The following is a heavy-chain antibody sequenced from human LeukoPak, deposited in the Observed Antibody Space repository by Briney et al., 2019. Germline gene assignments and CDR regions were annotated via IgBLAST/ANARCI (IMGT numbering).Heavy chain of an antibody. CDR3: ARLSQAAAGVDY. J-gene: IGHJ4*02. Sequence: GGSLRLSCAASGFTFSSYSMNWVRQAPGKGLEWVSSISSSSSYIYYADSVKGRFTISRDNAKNSLYLQMNSLRAEHTAVYYCARLSQAAAGVDYWGQGTLVTVSS. CDR2: ISSSSSYI. V-gene: IGHV3-21*01. D-gene: IGHD6-13*01. CDR1: GFTFSSYS.